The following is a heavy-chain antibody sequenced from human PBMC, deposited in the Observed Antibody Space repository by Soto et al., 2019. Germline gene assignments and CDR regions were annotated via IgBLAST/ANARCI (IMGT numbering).Heavy chain of an antibody. D-gene: IGHD2-21*01. J-gene: IGHJ5*02. CDR1: GFTFSSYG. CDR3: AKMGGDIRWGWFDP. Sequence: GGSLRLSCAASGFTFSSYGMHWVRQAPGKGLEWVAVISYDGSNKYYADSVKGRFTISRDNSKNTLYLQMNSLRAEDTAVYYCAKMGGDIRWGWFDPWGQGTLVTVSS. V-gene: IGHV3-30*18. CDR2: ISYDGSNK.